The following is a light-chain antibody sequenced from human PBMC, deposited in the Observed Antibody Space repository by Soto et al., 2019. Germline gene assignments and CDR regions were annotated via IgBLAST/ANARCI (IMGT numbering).Light chain of an antibody. CDR2: EVS. V-gene: IGLV2-8*01. CDR1: SSDVGNYNY. J-gene: IGLJ2*01. CDR3: SSYAGSNNLV. Sequence: QSVLTQPPSASGSPGQSVTISCTGTSSDVGNYNYVSWYQQHPGKAPKPMIYEVSKRPSGVPDRFSGSKSGNTASLTVSGLQAEDEADYYCSSYAGSNNLVFGGGTQLTVL.